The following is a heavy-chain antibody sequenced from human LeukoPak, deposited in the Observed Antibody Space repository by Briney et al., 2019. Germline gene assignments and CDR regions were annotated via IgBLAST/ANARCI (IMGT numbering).Heavy chain of an antibody. D-gene: IGHD6-19*01. CDR2: TVGGGGTT. CDR1: GFTFSGYA. V-gene: IGHV3-23*01. Sequence: GGALRLSCAASGFTFSGYAMSWVRQAPGNGLEWVSATVGGGGTTFYADSVQGRFTISRDNSKHPVYLQVNSLRAEDTAVYYCAKARLSTGWAYNDYWGQRTLVTVSS. CDR3: AKARLSTGWAYNDY. J-gene: IGHJ4*02.